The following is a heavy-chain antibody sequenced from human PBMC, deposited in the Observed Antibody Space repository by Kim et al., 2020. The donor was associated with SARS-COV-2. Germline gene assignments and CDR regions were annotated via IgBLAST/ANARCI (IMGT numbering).Heavy chain of an antibody. D-gene: IGHD6-13*01. CDR2: ISYDGSNK. Sequence: GGSLRLSCAASGFTFSSYDMHWVRQAPGKGLEWVAVISYDGSNKYYADSVKGRFTISRDNSKNTLYLQMNSLRAEDTAVYYCAREIRYSSSPRFDYWGQG. J-gene: IGHJ4*02. CDR1: GFTFSSYD. V-gene: IGHV3-30*04. CDR3: AREIRYSSSPRFDY.